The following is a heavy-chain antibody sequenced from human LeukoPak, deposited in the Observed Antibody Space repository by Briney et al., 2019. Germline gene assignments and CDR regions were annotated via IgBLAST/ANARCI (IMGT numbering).Heavy chain of an antibody. V-gene: IGHV3-20*04. CDR2: INWNGGST. J-gene: IGHJ4*02. CDR3: ARDPYYYDSSGYYYYFDY. D-gene: IGHD3-22*01. CDR1: GFTFDDYG. Sequence: PGGFLRLSCAASGFTFDDYGMSWVRQAPGKGLEWVSGINWNGGSTGYADSVKGRFTISRDNAKNSLYLQMNSLRAEDTALYYCARDPYYYDSSGYYYYFDYWGQGTLVTVSS.